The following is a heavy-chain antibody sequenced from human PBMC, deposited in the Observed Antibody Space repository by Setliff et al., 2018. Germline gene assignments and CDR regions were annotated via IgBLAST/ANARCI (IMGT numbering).Heavy chain of an antibody. CDR1: GYSISSGYI. CDR2: IGHTGSI. J-gene: IGHJ4*02. D-gene: IGHD2-21*02. Sequence: MASETLSLTCTVSGYSISSGYIWGWIRQPPGKGLEWVGNIGHTGSINYNPSLKSRLTISRDTSKNQVSLKLNSVTATDTAVYYCARDLGHGGDSDYWGQGILVTVSS. CDR3: ARDLGHGGDSDY. V-gene: IGHV4-38-2*02.